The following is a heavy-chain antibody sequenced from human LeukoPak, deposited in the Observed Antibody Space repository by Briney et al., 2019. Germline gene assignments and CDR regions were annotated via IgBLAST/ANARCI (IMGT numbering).Heavy chain of an antibody. J-gene: IGHJ4*02. V-gene: IGHV3-30*02. CDR3: AKDRGYSYGSILDY. CDR2: IRYDGSNK. CDR1: GFTFSSYG. Sequence: LPGGSLRLSCAASGFTFSSYGMHWVRQAPGKGLEWVAFIRYDGSNKYYADSVKGRFTISRDNSKNTLYLQMNSLRAEDTAVYYCAKDRGYSYGSILDYWGQGTLVTVSS. D-gene: IGHD5-18*01.